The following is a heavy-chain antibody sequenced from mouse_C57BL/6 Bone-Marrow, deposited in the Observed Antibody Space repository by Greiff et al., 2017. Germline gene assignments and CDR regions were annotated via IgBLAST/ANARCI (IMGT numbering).Heavy chain of an antibody. J-gene: IGHJ1*03. CDR1: GYAFSSYW. D-gene: IGHD1-1*01. CDR3: ARSGATVPFDV. V-gene: IGHV1-80*01. Sequence: QVQLKESGAELVKPGASVKISCKASGYAFSSYWMNWVKQRPGKGLEWIGQIYPGDGDTNYNGKFKGKATLTADKSSSTAYMQLSSLTSEDSAVYFCARSGATVPFDVWGTGTTVTVAS. CDR2: IYPGDGDT.